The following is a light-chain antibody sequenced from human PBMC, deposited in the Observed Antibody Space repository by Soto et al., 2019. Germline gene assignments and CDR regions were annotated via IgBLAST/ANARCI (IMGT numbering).Light chain of an antibody. J-gene: IGLJ3*02. Sequence: QSALTQPGSVSGSPGQSITISCTGTSSDVGSYNLVSWFQQHPGEAPKLIIYEVSDRPSGVSNRFSGSKSGNTASLTISGLQGSDEADYYCCSYAGRINWVFGGGTKLTVL. CDR1: SSDVGSYNL. CDR3: CSYAGRINWV. V-gene: IGLV2-23*02. CDR2: EVS.